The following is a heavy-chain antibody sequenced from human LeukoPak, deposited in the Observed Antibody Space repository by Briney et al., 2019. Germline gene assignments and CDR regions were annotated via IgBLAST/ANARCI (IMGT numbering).Heavy chain of an antibody. Sequence: PGGSLRLSCAAYGFTFSSYGMHWVRQAPGKGREWVAFIRYDGSNKYYADSVKGRFTISRDNSKNTLYLQMNSLRAEDTAVYYCAHLYVWGSYRYLFDYWGQGTLVTVSS. CDR3: AHLYVWGSYRYLFDY. V-gene: IGHV3-30*02. D-gene: IGHD3-16*02. J-gene: IGHJ4*02. CDR1: GFTFSSYG. CDR2: IRYDGSNK.